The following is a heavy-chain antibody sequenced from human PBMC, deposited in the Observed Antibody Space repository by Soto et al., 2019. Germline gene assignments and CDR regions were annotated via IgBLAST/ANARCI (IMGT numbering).Heavy chain of an antibody. V-gene: IGHV3-48*02. CDR2: ISSSSTTI. CDR3: ARDIGF. Sequence: GRPLRLSCAASGFTFSSYTMNWVRQAPGKGLEWLSYISSSSTTIYYADSVKGRFTISRDNAKNSLYLQMNSLRDEDTALYYCARDIGFWGQGTLVTVSS. CDR1: GFTFSSYT. J-gene: IGHJ4*02.